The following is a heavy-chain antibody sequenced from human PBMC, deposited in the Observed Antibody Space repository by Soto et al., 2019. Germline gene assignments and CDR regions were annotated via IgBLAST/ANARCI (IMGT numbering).Heavy chain of an antibody. CDR1: GGSFSGFY. Sequence: SETLSLTCAVYGGSFSGFYWSWIRQPPGKGLEWIGEINHSGSTNYNPSLKSRVTISVDTPKNQCSLKLSSVAAANTAVYSCARAKVRIAARPSYMDVWGKGTTVTVSS. D-gene: IGHD6-6*01. CDR3: ARAKVRIAARPSYMDV. J-gene: IGHJ6*03. V-gene: IGHV4-34*01. CDR2: INHSGST.